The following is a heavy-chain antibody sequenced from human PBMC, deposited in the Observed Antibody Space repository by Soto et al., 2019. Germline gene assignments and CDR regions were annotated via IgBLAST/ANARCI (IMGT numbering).Heavy chain of an antibody. D-gene: IGHD3-16*02. CDR3: VVPIWWSYRLRNHGMDV. V-gene: IGHV1-69*13. J-gene: IGHJ6*02. CDR2: IIAMLGTA. CDR1: GGTLTINSHG. Sequence: GASVKVSCKASGGTLTINSHGIIWVRQAPGQGLEWMGGIIAMLGTANYAQKFQGRVTITADESTSTAYMELSSLRSEDTAMYYCVVPIWWSYRLRNHGMDVWGQGTAVTVSS.